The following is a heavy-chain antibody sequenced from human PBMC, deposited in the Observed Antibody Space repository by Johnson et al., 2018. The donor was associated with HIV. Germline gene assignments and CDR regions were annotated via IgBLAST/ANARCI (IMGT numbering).Heavy chain of an antibody. D-gene: IGHD1-26*01. V-gene: IGHV3-9*01. Sequence: VQVVESGGGLVQPGGSLRLSCAASGFTFDDYAMHWVRQAPGKGLEWVSGISWNSGSIGYADSVKGRFTISRDNAKNSLYLQMNSLRAEDTALYYCAKDLEVGGSYDAFDIWGQGTMVTVSS. CDR3: AKDLEVGGSYDAFDI. CDR1: GFTFDDYA. J-gene: IGHJ3*02. CDR2: ISWNSGSI.